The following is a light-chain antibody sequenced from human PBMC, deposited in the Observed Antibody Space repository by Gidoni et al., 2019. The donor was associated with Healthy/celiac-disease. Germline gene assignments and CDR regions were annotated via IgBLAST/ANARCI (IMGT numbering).Light chain of an antibody. CDR1: QSVSSN. CDR3: QQYNNWYT. V-gene: IGKV3-15*01. J-gene: IGKJ2*01. Sequence: EIVMTQSPATLSVSPGERAPLSCRASQSVSSNLAWYQQKPGQAPRLLIYGASTRATGIPARFSGSGSGTEFTLTISSLQSEDFAVYYCQQYNNWYTFXQXTKLEIK. CDR2: GAS.